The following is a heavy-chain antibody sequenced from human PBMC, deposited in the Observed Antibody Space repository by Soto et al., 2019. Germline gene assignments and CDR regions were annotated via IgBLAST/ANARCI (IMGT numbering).Heavy chain of an antibody. CDR3: ARHTPAISISDH. D-gene: IGHD2-15*01. CDR1: GDSIRSSTYS. Sequence: SETLSLTCSFYGDSIRSSTYSWVWIRQPPGKGLEWIGTIYYSESTHYNPSLEGRVAISADTPKNQLSLRLSSVTAADTAVYYCARHTPAISISDHWGQGTLVTVS. CDR2: IYYSEST. V-gene: IGHV4-39*01. J-gene: IGHJ4*02.